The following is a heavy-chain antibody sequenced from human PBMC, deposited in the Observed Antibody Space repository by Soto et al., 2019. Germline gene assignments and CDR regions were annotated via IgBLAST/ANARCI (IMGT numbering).Heavy chain of an antibody. CDR3: ARDPRSGGSGSPFDY. V-gene: IGHV1-3*01. J-gene: IGHJ4*02. CDR1: GYTFTNYA. Sequence: ASVKVSCKASGYTFTNYAMHWVRQAPGQRLEWMGWINAGNGNTKYSQKFRDRVTITRDTSAGTAYMELGSLTSEDTAVYYCARDPRSGGSGSPFDYWGQGTLVTVSS. D-gene: IGHD3-10*01. CDR2: INAGNGNT.